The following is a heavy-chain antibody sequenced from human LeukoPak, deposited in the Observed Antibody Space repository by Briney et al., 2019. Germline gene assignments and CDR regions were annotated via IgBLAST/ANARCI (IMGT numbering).Heavy chain of an antibody. J-gene: IGHJ4*02. D-gene: IGHD1-1*01. V-gene: IGHV1-24*01. CDR1: GNTLTELS. CDR3: TTGRRYQLYDY. CDR2: FAPEDGET. Sequence: ASVKVSCKVFGNTLTELSMHWVRQAPGKGLESMGGFAPEDGETIYAQQFQGRLTMTEDTSTDTAYMELSRLTSEDTAVYYCTTGRRYQLYDYWGQGTLVTVSS.